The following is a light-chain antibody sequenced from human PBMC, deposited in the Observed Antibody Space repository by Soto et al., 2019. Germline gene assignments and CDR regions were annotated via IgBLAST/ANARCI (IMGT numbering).Light chain of an antibody. CDR3: CSYAGSSLYV. V-gene: IGLV2-23*01. CDR2: EGS. J-gene: IGLJ1*01. Sequence: QSVLTQPASVSGSPGQSITISCTGTSSDVGSYNLVSWYQQHPGKAPKLIIYEGSKRPSGVSDRFSGSKSGNTASLTISGLQAEDEADYYCCSYAGSSLYVFGTGTKVTVL. CDR1: SSDVGSYNL.